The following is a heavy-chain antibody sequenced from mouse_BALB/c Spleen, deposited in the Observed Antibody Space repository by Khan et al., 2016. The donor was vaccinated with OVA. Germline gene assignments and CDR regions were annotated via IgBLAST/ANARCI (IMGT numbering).Heavy chain of an antibody. CDR2: IYPYNGGT. CDR3: ARSGNYDYDRFAY. D-gene: IGHD2-4*01. CDR1: GYTFTDYN. V-gene: IGHV1S29*02. Sequence: VQLKESGPELVKPGASVKISCKASGYTFTDYNMHWVKQSHGKSLEWIGYIYPYNGGTGYNQKFKSKVTLTVDNSSSTAYMELRSLTSEDSAVYYCARSGNYDYDRFAYWGQGTLVTVSA. J-gene: IGHJ3*01.